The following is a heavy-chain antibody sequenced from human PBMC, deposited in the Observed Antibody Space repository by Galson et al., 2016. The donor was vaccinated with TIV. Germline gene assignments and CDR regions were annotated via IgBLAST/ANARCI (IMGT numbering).Heavy chain of an antibody. CDR1: GFSVSNIY. V-gene: IGHV3-53*01. D-gene: IGHD5-24*01. J-gene: IGHJ3*02. Sequence: SLRLSCAASGFSVSNIYMTWVRQAPGKGLEWVSVIYSGVAHYADSVKGRLFISRDSSKNTLYLQMNSLRVEDTAVYYCAHLGDGLDGFDIWGQGTMVTVSS. CDR2: IYSGVA. CDR3: AHLGDGLDGFDI.